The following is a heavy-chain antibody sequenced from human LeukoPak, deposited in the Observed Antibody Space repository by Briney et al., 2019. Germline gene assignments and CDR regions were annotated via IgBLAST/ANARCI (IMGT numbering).Heavy chain of an antibody. CDR2: VYSSGVG. V-gene: IGHV4-4*07. D-gene: IGHD3-22*01. Sequence: SETLSLTCTVSGGSITGYYWNWIPQPAGQGLEWLGRVYSSGVGNYNPSLTSRVTMSVDTSKKQFSLKPTSVTAADTDVYYCAREEFLHEIDSSGYFVYWGQGTLVTVSS. CDR3: AREEFLHEIDSSGYFVY. CDR1: GGSITGYY. J-gene: IGHJ4*02.